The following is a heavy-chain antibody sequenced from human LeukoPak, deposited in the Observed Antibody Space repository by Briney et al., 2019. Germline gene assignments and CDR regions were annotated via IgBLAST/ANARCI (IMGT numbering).Heavy chain of an antibody. CDR1: GFTFSSYW. CDR3: ARGGLGYVYFDS. J-gene: IGHJ4*02. V-gene: IGHV3-7*01. Sequence: GGSLRLSCAGSGFTFSSYWMSWVRQAPGKGLEGVAHIKYDGSDKFLGDSVKGRFTMSRDNAKNSLYLEMNNLRVEDTAMYYCARGGLGYVYFDSWGQGTLVTVSS. D-gene: IGHD3-16*01. CDR2: IKYDGSDK.